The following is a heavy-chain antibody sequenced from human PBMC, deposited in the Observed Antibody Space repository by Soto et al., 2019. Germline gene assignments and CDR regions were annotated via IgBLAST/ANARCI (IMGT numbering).Heavy chain of an antibody. CDR2: ISISSGTI. CDR3: ARGRPYYFDY. CDR1: DFTLSSYS. V-gene: IGHV3-48*01. J-gene: IGHJ4*02. Sequence: GGSLRLSCAASDFTLSSYSMHWVRQAPGKGLEWVSYISISSGTIYYADSVKGRFTISRDNAKNSLYLQMNSLTAEDTAVYYCARGRPYYFDYWGQGTLVTVSS.